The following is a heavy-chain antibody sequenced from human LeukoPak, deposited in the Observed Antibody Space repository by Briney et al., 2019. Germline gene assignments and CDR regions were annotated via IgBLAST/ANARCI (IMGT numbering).Heavy chain of an antibody. CDR2: IRYDGSNK. D-gene: IGHD2-15*01. CDR1: GFTFSSYG. CDR3: AKVWAWWELHGVFDI. V-gene: IGHV3-30*02. J-gene: IGHJ3*02. Sequence: GGSLRLSCAASGFTFSSYGMHWVRQAPGKGLEWVAFIRYDGSNKYYADSVKGRFTISRDNSKNTLYLQMNSLRAEDTAVYYCAKVWAWWELHGVFDIWGQGTMVTVSS.